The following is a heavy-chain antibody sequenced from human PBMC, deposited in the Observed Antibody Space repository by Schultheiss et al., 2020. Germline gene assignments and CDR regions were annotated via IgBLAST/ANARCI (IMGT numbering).Heavy chain of an antibody. J-gene: IGHJ6*02. CDR1: GFTFSSYA. CDR3: VGGVRYFDWLLFPYYYYGMDV. V-gene: IGHV3-74*01. CDR2: INSDGSST. D-gene: IGHD3-9*01. Sequence: GGSLRLSCAASGFTFSSYAMSWVRQAPGKGLVWVSRINSDGSSTSYADSVKGRFTISRDNAKNTLYLQMNSLRAEDTAVYYCVGGVRYFDWLLFPYYYYGMDVWGQGTTVTVAS.